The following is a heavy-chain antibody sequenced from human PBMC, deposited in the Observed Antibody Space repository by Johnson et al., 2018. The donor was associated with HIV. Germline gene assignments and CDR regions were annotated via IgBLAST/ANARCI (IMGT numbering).Heavy chain of an antibody. J-gene: IGHJ3*02. CDR1: GFTFSTYG. V-gene: IGHV3-30*02. D-gene: IGHD1-26*01. CDR2: IRSDGTNK. Sequence: QVQLVESGGGVVQPGGSLRLSCAASGFTFSTYGMHWVRQAPGKGLEWVAFIRSDGTNKYYAGSVKGRFTISRDNSKNTLYLQMNSLRAEDTAVYYCARDRPSGSYYVDAFDIWGQGTMVTVSS. CDR3: ARDRPSGSYYVDAFDI.